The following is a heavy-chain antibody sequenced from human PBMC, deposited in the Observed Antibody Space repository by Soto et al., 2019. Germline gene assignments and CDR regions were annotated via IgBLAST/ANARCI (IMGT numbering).Heavy chain of an antibody. CDR2: ISGSGIGK. CDR1: GFTFSNYA. Sequence: LRLSCAASGFTFSNYAMSWVRQAPGKGLEWVSGISGSGIGKYYADSVKDRFTISRDNSKNTLYLQMNSLRDEDSAVYYCTTELNDMQAFDIWGRGTMVTVSS. D-gene: IGHD1-1*01. V-gene: IGHV3-23*01. CDR3: TTELNDMQAFDI. J-gene: IGHJ3*02.